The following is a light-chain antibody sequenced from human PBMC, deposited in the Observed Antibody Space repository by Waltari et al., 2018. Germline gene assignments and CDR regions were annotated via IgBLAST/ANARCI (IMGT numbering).Light chain of an antibody. J-gene: IGLJ1*01. CDR3: SSYAGNNNYV. Sequence: QSALTQPPSASRSLGQSVTTSCTRPSSDVGSYKFVSWHQQPPAKAPKLIIYQVSKRPSGVPERFSGSKSDNTASLTVSGLQAEDEADYYCSSYAGNNNYVFGTGTKVTVL. V-gene: IGLV2-8*01. CDR2: QVS. CDR1: SSDVGSYKF.